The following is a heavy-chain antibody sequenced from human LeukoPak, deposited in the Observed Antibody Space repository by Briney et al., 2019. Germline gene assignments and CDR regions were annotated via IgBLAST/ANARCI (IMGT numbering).Heavy chain of an antibody. Sequence: PGGSLRLSCAASGFTFSSYGMSWVRQAPGKGLEWVSAISGSGGSTYYADSVKGRFTISRDNFKSTLYLQMNSLRAEDTAVYYCAKGDSGHSALFDYWGQGTLVTVSS. CDR3: AKGDSGHSALFDY. CDR2: ISGSGGST. J-gene: IGHJ4*02. D-gene: IGHD2-21*02. CDR1: GFTFSSYG. V-gene: IGHV3-23*01.